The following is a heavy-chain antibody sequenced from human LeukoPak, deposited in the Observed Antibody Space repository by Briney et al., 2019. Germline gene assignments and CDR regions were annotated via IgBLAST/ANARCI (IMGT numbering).Heavy chain of an antibody. CDR2: FSNSGGST. J-gene: IGHJ4*02. Sequence: GSLRLSWAASGFTFSSYFMSWVRQAPGKGLEGGSSFSNSGGSTYYADSVKGRFTISRDNSKNTLYLQMNSLRAEDTAVYYCAKDGGLWVSAHWGDSWGRGTLVTVSS. V-gene: IGHV3-23*01. CDR1: GFTFSSYF. CDR3: AKDGGLWVSAHWGDS. D-gene: IGHD7-27*01.